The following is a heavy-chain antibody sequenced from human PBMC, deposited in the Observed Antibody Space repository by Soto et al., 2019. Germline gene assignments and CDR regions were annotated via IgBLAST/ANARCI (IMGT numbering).Heavy chain of an antibody. D-gene: IGHD2-15*01. CDR2: IIPIFGTP. CDR1: GGTFSTYT. Sequence: SVKVSCKASGGTFSTYTFSWVRQAPGQGLEWMGRIIPIFGTPYYAQKFQGRVTITADKSTSTVYMELSSLRSDDTAVYFCARGLECRGYCLDKPTWFAPWGQGTLVTSPQ. J-gene: IGHJ5*02. V-gene: IGHV1-69*06. CDR3: ARGLECRGYCLDKPTWFAP.